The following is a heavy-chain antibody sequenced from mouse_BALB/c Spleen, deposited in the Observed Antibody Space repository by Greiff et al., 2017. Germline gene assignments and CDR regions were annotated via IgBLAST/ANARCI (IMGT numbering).Heavy chain of an antibody. V-gene: IGHV14-3*02. Sequence: EVKLVESGAELVKPGASVKVSCTASGFNIKDTYMHWVKQRPEQGLEWIGRIDPANGNTKYDPKFQGKATITADTSSNTAYLQLSSLTSEDTAVYYCAREVYYAMDYWGQGTSVTVSS. CDR1: GFNIKDTY. CDR2: IDPANGNT. J-gene: IGHJ4*01. CDR3: AREVYYAMDY.